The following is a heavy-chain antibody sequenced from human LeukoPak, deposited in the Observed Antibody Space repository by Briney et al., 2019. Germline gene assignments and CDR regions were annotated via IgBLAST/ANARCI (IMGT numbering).Heavy chain of an antibody. CDR2: IYYSGST. Sequence: PSETLSLTCTVSGGSISSYHWSWIRQPPGKGLEWIGYIYYSGSTNYNPSLKSRVTISVDTSKDQFSLKLSSVTAADTAVYYCAREAYCGGDCYSGFDYWGQGTLVTVSS. D-gene: IGHD2-21*02. CDR1: GGSISSYH. J-gene: IGHJ4*02. V-gene: IGHV4-59*01. CDR3: AREAYCGGDCYSGFDY.